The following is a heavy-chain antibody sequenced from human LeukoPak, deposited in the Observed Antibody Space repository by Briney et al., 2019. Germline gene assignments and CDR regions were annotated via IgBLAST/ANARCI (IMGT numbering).Heavy chain of an antibody. CDR2: INHSGST. J-gene: IGHJ5*02. D-gene: IGHD3-10*01. CDR3: ARGDIYYGSGSYYKGRWFDP. Sequence: SETLSLTCAVYGGSFSGYYWSWIRQPPGKGLEWMGEINHSGSTNYNPSLKSRVTISVDTSKNQCSLKLSSVTAADTAVYFCARGDIYYGSGSYYKGRWFDPWGQGTLVTVSS. CDR1: GGSFSGYY. V-gene: IGHV4-34*01.